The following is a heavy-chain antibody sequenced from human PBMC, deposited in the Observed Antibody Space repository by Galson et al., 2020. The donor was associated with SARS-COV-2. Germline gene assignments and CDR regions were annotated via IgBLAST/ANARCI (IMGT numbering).Heavy chain of an antibody. V-gene: IGHV1-2*02. Sequence: ASVKVSCKASGYTFTGYYMHWVRQAPGQGLEWMGWINPNSGGTNYAQKFQGRVTMTRDTSISTAYMELSRLRSDDTAVYYCARDLGANIVVVTAPEYWGQGTLVTVSS. CDR2: INPNSGGT. CDR3: ARDLGANIVVVTAPEY. D-gene: IGHD2-21*02. J-gene: IGHJ4*02. CDR1: GYTFTGYY.